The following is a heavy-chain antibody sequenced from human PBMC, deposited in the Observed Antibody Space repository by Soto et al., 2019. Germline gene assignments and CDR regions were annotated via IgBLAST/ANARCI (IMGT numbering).Heavy chain of an antibody. V-gene: IGHV4-31*03. CDR2: IYYSGST. Sequence: PSETLSLTCTVSGGSISSGGYYWSWIRQHPGKGLEWIGYIYYSGSTYYNPSLKSRVTISVDTSKNQFSLKLSSVTAADTAVYYCARASLGWFGELLSTHFDYWGQGTLVTVSS. CDR1: GGSISSGGYY. CDR3: ARASLGWFGELLSTHFDY. D-gene: IGHD3-10*01. J-gene: IGHJ4*02.